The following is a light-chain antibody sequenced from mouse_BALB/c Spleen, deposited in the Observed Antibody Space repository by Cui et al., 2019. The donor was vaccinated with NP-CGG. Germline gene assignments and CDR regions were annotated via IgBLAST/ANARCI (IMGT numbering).Light chain of an antibody. CDR3: ALWYSNHWV. Sequence: QAVVTQESALTTSPGETVTLTCRSNTGAVTTSNYANWVQEKPDNLFTGLIGGTNNRAPGVPARFSGSLIGDKAALTITGAQTEDEAIYFCALWYSNHWVFGGGTKLIVL. J-gene: IGLJ1*01. CDR1: TGAVTTSNY. CDR2: GTN. V-gene: IGLV1*01.